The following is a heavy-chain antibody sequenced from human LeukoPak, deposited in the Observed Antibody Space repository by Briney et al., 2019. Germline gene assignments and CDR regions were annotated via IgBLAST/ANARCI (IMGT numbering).Heavy chain of an antibody. CDR2: INAGNGDT. V-gene: IGHV1-3*01. CDR3: ASGNEWEGAFDI. Sequence: ASVKVSCKASGYTFTTYGMHWVRQAPGQRLEWMGWINAGNGDTKYSQKFQGRVTITRDTSASTAYMELSSLRSEDTAVYYCASGNEWEGAFDIWGQGTMVTVSS. D-gene: IGHD1-26*01. CDR1: GYTFTTYG. J-gene: IGHJ3*02.